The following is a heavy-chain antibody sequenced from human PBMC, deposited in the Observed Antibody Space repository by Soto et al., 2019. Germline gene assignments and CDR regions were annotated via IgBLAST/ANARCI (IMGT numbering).Heavy chain of an antibody. V-gene: IGHV4-4*07. J-gene: IGHJ4*02. CDR3: AREVRVPGLLYYFDF. CDR2: ISSNGNT. Sequence: SETLSLTCTVSDGSISGNFLTWIRQPAGKGLEWIGRISSNGNTGYNPSLKSRVTMSIDTSKNHFSLDLISVTASDTAIYYCAREVRVPGLLYYFDFWGQGTLVTVSS. D-gene: IGHD6-19*01. CDR1: DGSISGNF.